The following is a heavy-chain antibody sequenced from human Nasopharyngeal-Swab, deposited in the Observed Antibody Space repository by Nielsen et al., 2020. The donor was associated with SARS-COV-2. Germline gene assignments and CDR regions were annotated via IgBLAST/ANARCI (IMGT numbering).Heavy chain of an antibody. J-gene: IGHJ4*02. Sequence: WIRQPPGKGLEWVSSISSSSSYIYYADSVKGRFTISRDNAKNSLYLQMYSLRAEDSAVYYCARVAGLIAAAGDYWGRGTLVTVSS. CDR3: ARVAGLIAAAGDY. D-gene: IGHD6-13*01. V-gene: IGHV3-21*01. CDR2: ISSSSSYI.